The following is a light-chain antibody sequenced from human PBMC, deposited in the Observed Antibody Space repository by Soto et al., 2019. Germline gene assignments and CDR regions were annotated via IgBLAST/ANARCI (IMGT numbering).Light chain of an antibody. J-gene: IGKJ5*01. CDR2: GAS. CDR1: QSVSNN. Sequence: EIVLTQSPGTLSLSPGERATLSCRASQSVSNNYLAWYQQKPGQAPRLLIYGASNRATGIPDRFSGSGSWTEFTLTISSLQSEDFAVYYCQQYNTGPPITFGQGTRLEIK. CDR3: QQYNTGPPIT. V-gene: IGKV3D-15*01.